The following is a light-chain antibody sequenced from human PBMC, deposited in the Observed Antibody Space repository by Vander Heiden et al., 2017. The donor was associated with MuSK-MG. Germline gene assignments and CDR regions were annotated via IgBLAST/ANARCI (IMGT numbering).Light chain of an antibody. J-gene: IGKJ1*01. V-gene: IGKV3-15*01. CDR2: AAS. Sequence: EIVMTQSPATLSVSPGERATLSCRASQSVSSNLAWYQQKPGRAPRLLIYAASTRATGIPARFSGSGSGTEFTLSISSRQSEDVAVYYCQQYNNWPPWTFGQGTKVEIK. CDR3: QQYNNWPPWT. CDR1: QSVSSN.